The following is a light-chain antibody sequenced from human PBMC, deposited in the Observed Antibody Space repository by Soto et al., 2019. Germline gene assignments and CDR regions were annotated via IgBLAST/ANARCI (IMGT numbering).Light chain of an antibody. CDR3: QQYGNSPQIT. J-gene: IGKJ5*01. CDR1: QNINNY. V-gene: IGKV1-33*01. CDR2: DAS. Sequence: DLPMTQSPSSLSASLGDSVTITCQASQNINNYLNWYQQKPGRAPKLLIYDASNLEEGVPSRFRGSGSGTDFTLTISRLEPEDFAVYYCQQYGNSPQITFGQGTRLEIK.